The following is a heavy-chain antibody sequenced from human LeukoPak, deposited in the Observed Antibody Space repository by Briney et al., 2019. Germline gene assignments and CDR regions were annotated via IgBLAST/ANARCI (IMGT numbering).Heavy chain of an antibody. CDR3: ARQWPGAITTIDY. V-gene: IGHV5-51*01. Sequence: GASLQISFKCSGSIFTSCWIGWVRPLPGKGLEWMGIIYAGDSDTRYSPSFQGQVTISPDKSISTAYLQWSSLKASDTAMYYCARQWPGAITTIDYWGQGTLVTVSS. CDR2: IYAGDSDT. J-gene: IGHJ4*02. D-gene: IGHD3-22*01. CDR1: GSIFTSCW.